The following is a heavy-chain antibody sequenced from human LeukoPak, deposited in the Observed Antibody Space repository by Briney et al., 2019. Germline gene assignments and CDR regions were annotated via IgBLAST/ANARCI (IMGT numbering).Heavy chain of an antibody. D-gene: IGHD2-2*01. V-gene: IGHV4-38-2*02. Sequence: SETLSLTCTVSGYSISSGYYWGWFRQPPGKGLEWIGSIYHSGSTYYNPSLKSRVTISVDTSKNQFSLKLSSVTAADTAVYYCARVMAAIWPHDAFDIWGQGTTVTVSS. CDR3: ARVMAAIWPHDAFDI. CDR2: IYHSGST. J-gene: IGHJ3*02. CDR1: GYSISSGYY.